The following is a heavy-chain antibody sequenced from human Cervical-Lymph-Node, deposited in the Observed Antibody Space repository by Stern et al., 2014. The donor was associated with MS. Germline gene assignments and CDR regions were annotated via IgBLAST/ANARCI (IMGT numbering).Heavy chain of an antibody. J-gene: IGHJ6*02. CDR2: IYHSGST. CDR1: GGSISSSNW. V-gene: IGHV4-4*02. CDR3: ARVDDFWSGYYPPYGMDV. D-gene: IGHD3-3*01. Sequence: VQLVESGPGLVKPSGTLSLTCAVSGGSISSSNWWSWVRQPPGKGLEWIGEIYHSGSTNYNPSLKSRVTISVAKSKNQFSLKLSSVTAADTAVYYCARVDDFWSGYYPPYGMDVWGQGTTVTVSS.